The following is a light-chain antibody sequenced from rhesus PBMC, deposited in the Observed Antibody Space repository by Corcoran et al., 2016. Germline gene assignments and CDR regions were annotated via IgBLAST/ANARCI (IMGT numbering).Light chain of an antibody. J-gene: IGKJ1*01. Sequence: DIQMTQSPSSLSASVGDTVTITCRASQGISSWLAWYQQKPGKAPKLLIYKASSLQSGVPSRFSGSGSWTDFTLPISSLQSEDFATYYCQQYSSRPWPFGQGTKVEIK. CDR3: QQYSSRPWP. V-gene: IGKV1-22*01. CDR1: QGISSW. CDR2: KAS.